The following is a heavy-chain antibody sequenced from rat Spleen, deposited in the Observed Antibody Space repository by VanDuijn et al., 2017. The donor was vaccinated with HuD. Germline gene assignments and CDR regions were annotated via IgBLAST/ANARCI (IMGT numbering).Heavy chain of an antibody. CDR2: ISNGGGNT. J-gene: IGHJ2*01. D-gene: IGHD1-8*01. V-gene: IGHV5-25*01. Sequence: EVQLVESGGGLVQPGRSMKLSCTALGFTFSNYYMAWVRQAPTKGLEWVASISNGGGNTYYRDSVKGRFTISRDNAKSTLYLQMDSLRSEDTATYYCARHRYKRTVAAVDYWGQGVMVTVSS. CDR3: ARHRYKRTVAAVDY. CDR1: GFTFSNYY.